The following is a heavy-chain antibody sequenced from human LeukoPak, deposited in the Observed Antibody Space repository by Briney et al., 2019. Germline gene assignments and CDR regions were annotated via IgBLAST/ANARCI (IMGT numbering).Heavy chain of an antibody. D-gene: IGHD3-16*01. V-gene: IGHV3-23*01. CDR3: AKDLARVITFGGIFDY. Sequence: PGGSLRLSCAASGFTFSSYAMSWVRQAPGKGLEWVSAISGSGGSTYYADSVKGRFTISRDNSKNTLYLQMNSLRAEDTAVYYCAKDLARVITFGGIFDYWGQGTLVTVSS. CDR2: ISGSGGST. CDR1: GFTFSSYA. J-gene: IGHJ4*02.